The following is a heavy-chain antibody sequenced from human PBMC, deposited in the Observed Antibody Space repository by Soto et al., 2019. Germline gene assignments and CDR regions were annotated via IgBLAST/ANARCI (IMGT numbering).Heavy chain of an antibody. CDR2: ISAHNGNT. Sequence: QVQLVQSGAEVKKPGASVKVSCKASGYTFTSYGISWVRQAPGQGLEWMGWISAHNGNTNYAQKLQGRFNMTADTSTSSAYMELRSLKSDDTAVYYCASVLPPFDPWGQGTLVTVSS. J-gene: IGHJ5*02. CDR3: ASVLPPFDP. CDR1: GYTFTSYG. V-gene: IGHV1-18*01.